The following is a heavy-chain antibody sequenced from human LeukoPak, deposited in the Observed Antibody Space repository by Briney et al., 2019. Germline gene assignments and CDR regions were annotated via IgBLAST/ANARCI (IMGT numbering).Heavy chain of an antibody. Sequence: SETLSLTCTVSGGSISRSSYYWSWIRQPPGKGLEWIGYIYYRVTSDYNPSVKSRVTMSVDMSTRQISLKLSSVTAADTAVYYCARAVGGDGSGSLWGPGTLVTVSS. CDR1: GGSISRSSYY. V-gene: IGHV4-61*05. CDR3: ARAVGGDGSGSL. J-gene: IGHJ4*02. CDR2: IYYRVTS. D-gene: IGHD3-10*01.